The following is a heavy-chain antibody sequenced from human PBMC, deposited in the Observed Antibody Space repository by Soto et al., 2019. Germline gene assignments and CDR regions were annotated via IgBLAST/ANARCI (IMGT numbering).Heavy chain of an antibody. Sequence: WGSLRLSCAVSGFNFSNYWMTRVRQAPGKGLEWVANIKQDGSEKNYVDSVKGRFTISRDNAKKSVYLQMNSLRGDDTAVYYYAREFPRDLGSFDSWGQGTLVTVSS. J-gene: IGHJ4*02. CDR1: GFNFSNYW. V-gene: IGHV3-7*01. CDR3: AREFPRDLGSFDS. CDR2: IKQDGSEK.